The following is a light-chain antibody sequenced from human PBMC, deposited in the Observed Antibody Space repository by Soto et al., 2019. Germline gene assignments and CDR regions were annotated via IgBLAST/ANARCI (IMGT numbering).Light chain of an antibody. V-gene: IGKV1-5*03. Sequence: DIQMTQSPSTLSASVGDRVTITCRASQSISSWLAWYKQTPGKAPKLLIYKASSLETGVPSRFSGSGSGTEFTLTINSLQPDDFAPYYCQQYNTFPSTFGQGTKLEI. CDR2: KAS. J-gene: IGKJ2*01. CDR1: QSISSW. CDR3: QQYNTFPST.